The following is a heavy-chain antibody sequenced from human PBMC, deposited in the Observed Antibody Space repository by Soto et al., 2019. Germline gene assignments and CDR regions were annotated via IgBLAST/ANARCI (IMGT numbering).Heavy chain of an antibody. D-gene: IGHD6-13*01. CDR2: ISGSGGST. V-gene: IGHV3-23*01. CDR3: AVKSLYSSSDNYYGMDV. J-gene: IGHJ6*02. CDR1: GFTFSSYA. Sequence: GGSLRLSCAASGFTFSSYAMSWVRQAPGKGLEWVSAISGSGGSTYYAGSVKGRFTISRDNSKNTLYLQMNSLRAEDTAVYYCAVKSLYSSSDNYYGMDVWGQGTTVTVSS.